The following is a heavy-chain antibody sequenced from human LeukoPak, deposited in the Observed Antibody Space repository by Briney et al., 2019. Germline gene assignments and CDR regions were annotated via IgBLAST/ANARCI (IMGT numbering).Heavy chain of an antibody. V-gene: IGHV3-23*01. CDR2: ITSSDGTT. CDR3: ARDRPNYYGSDGHYYRRDGDY. Sequence: GGSLRLSCAASGFTFSIYAMSWVRQTPEKGPEWVSSITSSDGTTYYADSVKGRFTISRDNSENTPYLQMNSLRAEDSALYYCARDRPNYYGSDGHYYRRDGDYWGQGTLVTVSS. D-gene: IGHD3-22*01. CDR1: GFTFSIYA. J-gene: IGHJ4*02.